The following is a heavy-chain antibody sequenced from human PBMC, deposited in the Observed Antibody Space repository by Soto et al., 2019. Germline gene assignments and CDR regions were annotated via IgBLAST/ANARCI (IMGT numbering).Heavy chain of an antibody. CDR3: ARVEVAGTGYFQH. D-gene: IGHD6-19*01. J-gene: IGHJ1*01. V-gene: IGHV3-21*01. CDR1: GFTFSSYS. Sequence: GESLKISCAASGFTFSSYSMNWVRQAPGKGLEWVSSISSSSSYIYYADSVKGRFTISRDNAKNSLYLQMNSLRAEDTAVYYCARVEVAGTGYFQHWGQGTLVTVSS. CDR2: ISSSSSYI.